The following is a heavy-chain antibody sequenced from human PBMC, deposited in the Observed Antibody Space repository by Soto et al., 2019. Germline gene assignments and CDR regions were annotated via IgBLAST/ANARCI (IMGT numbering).Heavy chain of an antibody. Sequence: GGSLRLSCAASGFTFSSYAMSWVRQAPGKGLEWVSAISGSGGSTYYADSVKGRFTISRDNSKNTLYLQMNSLRAEDTAVYYCAKGDIARSGRYCSSTSCTVDYWGQGTLVTVSS. V-gene: IGHV3-23*01. J-gene: IGHJ4*02. D-gene: IGHD2-2*01. CDR1: GFTFSSYA. CDR3: AKGDIARSGRYCSSTSCTVDY. CDR2: ISGSGGST.